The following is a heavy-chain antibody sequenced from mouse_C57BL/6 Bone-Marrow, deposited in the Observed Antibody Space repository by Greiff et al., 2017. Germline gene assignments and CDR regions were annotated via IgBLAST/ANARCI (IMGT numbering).Heavy chain of an antibody. V-gene: IGHV7-3*01. CDR2: IRNKANGYTT. J-gene: IGHJ2*01. D-gene: IGHD2-1*01. CDR1: GFTFTDYY. CDR3: ARSLQWYLDY. Sequence: EVMLVESGGGLVQPGGSLSLSCAASGFTFTDYYMSWVRQPPGKALEWLGFIRNKANGYTTEYSASVKGRFTISRDNSQSSLYLQMIALRAEDSATYYCARSLQWYLDYWGQGTTLTVSS.